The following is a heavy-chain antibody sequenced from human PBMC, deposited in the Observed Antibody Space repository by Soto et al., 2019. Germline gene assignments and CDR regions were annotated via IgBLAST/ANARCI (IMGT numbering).Heavy chain of an antibody. J-gene: IGHJ3*01. Sequence: QDQLVQSGAEVKKPGASVKVSCKASVFTSSGISWVRQAPGQRLEWMGWISTHNGNTIYAQKFQGIVIMTMDTSTTTVYMELRSLGPDATAVYLCARGGVLGLFDVYGLWGEVTMVAVSS. V-gene: IGHV1-18*04. CDR3: ARGGVLGLFDVYGL. D-gene: IGHD2-8*01. CDR1: VFTSSG. CDR2: ISTHNGNT.